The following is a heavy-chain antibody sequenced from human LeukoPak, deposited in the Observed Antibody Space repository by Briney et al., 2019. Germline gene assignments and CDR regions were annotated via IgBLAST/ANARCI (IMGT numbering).Heavy chain of an antibody. V-gene: IGHV4-34*01. J-gene: IGHJ2*01. CDR1: GGSLSGYY. CDR3: ARGVRYFDL. CDR2: INHSGST. Sequence: SETLSLTCAVYGGSLSGYYWSWIRQPPGKGLEWIGEINHSGSTNYNPSLKSRVTISVDTSKNQFSLKLSSVTAADTAVYYCARGVRYFDLWGRGTLVTVSS.